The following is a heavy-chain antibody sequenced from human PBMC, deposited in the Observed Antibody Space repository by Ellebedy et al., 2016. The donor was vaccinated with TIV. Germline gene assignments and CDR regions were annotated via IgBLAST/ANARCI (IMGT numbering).Heavy chain of an antibody. CDR3: ALQRYDTSGYDYYFDY. CDR2: IDQNGMA. Sequence: MPSETLSLTCTVSGYSISRGCYWSWFRQPPGKVLEWVGEIDQNGMANCNPSLKSRVTISVDTSKNQFSLNLISMTAAATAVYYCALQRYDTSGYDYYFDYWGQGTLVTVSS. CDR1: GYSISRGCY. J-gene: IGHJ4*02. D-gene: IGHD3-22*01. V-gene: IGHV4-38-2*02.